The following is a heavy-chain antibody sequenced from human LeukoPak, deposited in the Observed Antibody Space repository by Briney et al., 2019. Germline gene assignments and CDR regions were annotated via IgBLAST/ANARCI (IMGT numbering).Heavy chain of an antibody. V-gene: IGHV4-59*01. J-gene: IGHJ5*02. CDR1: GGSIGTFP. Sequence: SETLSLTCTVSGGSIGTFPWNWIRQPPGQGLEWIGYVNSNGGTYNNPSLKSRVTVSLDMSKNQFSLKLSSATAADTAVYYCARDAGGTWFDPWGQGILVTVSS. CDR3: ARDAGGTWFDP. CDR2: VNSNGGT.